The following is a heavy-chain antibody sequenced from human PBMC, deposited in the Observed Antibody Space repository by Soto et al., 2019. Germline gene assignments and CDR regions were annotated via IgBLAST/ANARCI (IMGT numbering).Heavy chain of an antibody. J-gene: IGHJ4*02. CDR1: GYTLTELS. CDR2: FDPEDGET. V-gene: IGHV1-24*01. Sequence: ASVKVSCKVSGYTLTELSMHWVRQAPGKGLEWMGGFDPEDGETIYAQKFQGRVTMTEQTSTDTAYMVLSSLRSEDTAVYYCATGLLYCTNGVCYPKLDYWGQGTLVTVSS. D-gene: IGHD2-8*01. CDR3: ATGLLYCTNGVCYPKLDY.